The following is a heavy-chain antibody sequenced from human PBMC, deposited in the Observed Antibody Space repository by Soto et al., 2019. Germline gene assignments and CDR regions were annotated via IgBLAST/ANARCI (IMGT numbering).Heavy chain of an antibody. CDR2: IYYSGSA. D-gene: IGHD1-26*01. CDR1: SGSISSSKW. V-gene: IGHV4-4*02. Sequence: QVQLQESDPGLVKPSGTLSLTCAVSSGSISSSKWWSWVRQPPGKGLEWIGEIYYSGSANYNPSPRSRVTMKVDKSTNQFSLNLSSVTAADTAVYDCAKVGELRAFDFWGQGTMVTVAA. CDR3: AKVGELRAFDF. J-gene: IGHJ3*01.